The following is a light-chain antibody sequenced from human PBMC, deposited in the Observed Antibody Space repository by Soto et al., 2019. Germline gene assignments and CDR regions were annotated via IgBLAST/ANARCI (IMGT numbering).Light chain of an antibody. CDR1: QGISSA. V-gene: IGKV1-13*02. J-gene: IGKJ3*01. Sequence: AIQLTQSPSSLSASVGDRVTITCRASQGISSALAWYQQKPGKAHKLLIYDASSLESGVPSRFSGSGSGTDFTLTISSLQPEDFATYYCQQFNSYPLFTFGPGTKVDIK. CDR3: QQFNSYPLFT. CDR2: DAS.